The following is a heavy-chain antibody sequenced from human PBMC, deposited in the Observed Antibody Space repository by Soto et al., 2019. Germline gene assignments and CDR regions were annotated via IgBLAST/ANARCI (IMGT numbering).Heavy chain of an antibody. V-gene: IGHV3-23*01. CDR1: GLTFSRHA. J-gene: IGHJ4*01. CDR2: ISGSGGDT. Sequence: EVQLLESGGGLVQPGGSLRLSCEASGLTFSRHAMNWVRQAPGKGLEWVSVISGSGGDTYYADSVKGRFTISRDNSKNTVYLHMNSLRAEDTAIYYCSKDPPIVGATGGYYFDHWGHGTLVTVSS. CDR3: SKDPPIVGATGGYYFDH. D-gene: IGHD1-26*01.